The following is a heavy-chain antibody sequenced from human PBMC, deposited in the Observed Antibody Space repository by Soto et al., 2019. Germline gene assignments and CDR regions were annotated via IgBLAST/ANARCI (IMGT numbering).Heavy chain of an antibody. V-gene: IGHV1-2*04. D-gene: IGHD2-8*01. CDR2: LNPKSGGT. CDR1: GYSFTDYH. J-gene: IGHJ6*02. CDR3: ARGHSTDCSNGVCSFFYNHEMDV. Sequence: ASVKVSCKASGYSFTDYHIHWVRQAPGQGLEWLGRLNPKSGGTSTAQKFQGWVTMTRDRSISTVYMELTGLRSDDTAVYFCARGHSTDCSNGVCSFFYNHEMDVWGQGTTVTVSS.